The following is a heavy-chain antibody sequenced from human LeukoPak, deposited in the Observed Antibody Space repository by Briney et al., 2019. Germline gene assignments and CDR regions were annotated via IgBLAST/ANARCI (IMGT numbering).Heavy chain of an antibody. CDR2: LYYSGST. V-gene: IGHV4-39*01. J-gene: IGHJ4*02. CDR1: SASINDTTNH. D-gene: IGHD2-21*02. CDR3: ARLSYCGGHCYCFDY. Sequence: SETLSLTCTVSSASINDTTNHWGWIRQPPGKGLEWIGSLYYSGSTYYNPSLKSRVTVSVDTSKNQFSLKLSSVTAADTAVYHCARLSYCGGHCYCFDYWGQGTLVTVSS.